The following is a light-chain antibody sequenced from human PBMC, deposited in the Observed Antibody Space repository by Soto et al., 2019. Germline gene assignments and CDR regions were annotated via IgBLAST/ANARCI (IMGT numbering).Light chain of an antibody. CDR3: QHYNSYSEA. V-gene: IGKV1-5*03. CDR2: KAS. CDR1: QTISSW. J-gene: IGKJ1*01. Sequence: DIKMTQSPSTLSVSVGDRVTTTSRASQTISSWLAWYQQKPGKAPKLLIYKASTLKSGVPSSFSGSRSGTEFTLTLSSLQPDDFATYYCQHYNSYSEAFGQGTKVEI.